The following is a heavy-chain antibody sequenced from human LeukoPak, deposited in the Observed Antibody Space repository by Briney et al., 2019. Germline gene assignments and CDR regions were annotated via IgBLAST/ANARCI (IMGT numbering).Heavy chain of an antibody. V-gene: IGHV4-61*02. Sequence: SETLSLTCTVSGGSISSGSYYWSWIRQPAGKGLEWIGRIYTSGSTNYNPSLKSRVTISVDTSKNQFSLKLSSVTAADTAVYYRARSPAAATYNWFDPWGQGTLVTVSS. D-gene: IGHD6-13*01. CDR2: IYTSGST. CDR1: GGSISSGSYY. CDR3: ARSPAAATYNWFDP. J-gene: IGHJ5*02.